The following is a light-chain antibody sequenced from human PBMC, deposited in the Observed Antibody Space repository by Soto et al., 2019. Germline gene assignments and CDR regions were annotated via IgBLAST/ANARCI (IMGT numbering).Light chain of an antibody. J-gene: IGLJ1*01. V-gene: IGLV2-23*02. Sequence: QFVLTQPASVSGSPGQSITISCTGTSSDVGTYNLVSWYQQYPGKTPKLILYEVNKRPSGVSNRFSGSKSGNSASLTISGLQAEDETVYYCCSYAGGSALYVFGTGTKVTVL. CDR1: SSDVGTYNL. CDR2: EVN. CDR3: CSYAGGSALYV.